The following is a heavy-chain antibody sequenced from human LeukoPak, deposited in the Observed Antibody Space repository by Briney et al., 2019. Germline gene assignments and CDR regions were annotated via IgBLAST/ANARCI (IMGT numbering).Heavy chain of an antibody. CDR3: ARVWPHRVANDY. CDR1: GFTFSSYA. D-gene: IGHD2-15*01. J-gene: IGHJ4*02. V-gene: IGHV3-21*01. CDR2: ISSSSSYI. Sequence: GGSLRLSCAASGFTFSSYAMTWVRQAPGKGLEWVSSISSSSSYIYYADSVKGRFTISRDNAKNSLYLQMNSLRAEDTAVYYCARVWPHRVANDYWGQGTLVTVSS.